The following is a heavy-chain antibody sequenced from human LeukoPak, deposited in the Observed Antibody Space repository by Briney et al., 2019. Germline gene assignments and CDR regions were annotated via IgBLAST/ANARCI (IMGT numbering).Heavy chain of an antibody. J-gene: IGHJ4*02. CDR1: GYTFTGYY. CDR3: ARESGQWLVRGDY. Sequence: ASVKVSCKASGYTFTGYYMHWMRQAPGQGLELMGWINPNSGGTNYAQKFQGRVTMTRDTSISTAYMELSRLRSDDTAVYYCARESGQWLVRGDYWGQGTLVTVSS. V-gene: IGHV1-2*02. D-gene: IGHD6-19*01. CDR2: INPNSGGT.